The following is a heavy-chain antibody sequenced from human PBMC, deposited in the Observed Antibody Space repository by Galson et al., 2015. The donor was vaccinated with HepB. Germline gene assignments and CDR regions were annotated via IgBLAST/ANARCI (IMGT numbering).Heavy chain of an antibody. D-gene: IGHD1-20*01. J-gene: IGHJ4*02. CDR3: AKGHNWNDYYFDH. Sequence: SLRLSCAASGFTFSDYYMSWIRQAPGKGLEWVSYISSSSSYTNYADSVKGRFTISRDNAKNSLYLQMNSLRAEDTAVYYCAKGHNWNDYYFDHWGQGTLVTVSS. CDR1: GFTFSDYY. V-gene: IGHV3-11*05. CDR2: ISSSSSYT.